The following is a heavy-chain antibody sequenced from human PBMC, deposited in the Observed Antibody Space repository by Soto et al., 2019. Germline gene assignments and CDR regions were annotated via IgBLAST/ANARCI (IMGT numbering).Heavy chain of an antibody. CDR1: GFTFSSYA. J-gene: IGHJ6*02. D-gene: IGHD6-13*01. Sequence: GGSLRLSCAASGFTFSSYAMSWVRQAPGKGLEWVSGIIGSGGSTFNADSVKGRFTISRDNSKNTLFLQMNSLRAEDTAVYYCAKKGGAEQLWTYGMDVWGRGTTVTVSS. CDR3: AKKGGAEQLWTYGMDV. CDR2: IIGSGGST. V-gene: IGHV3-23*01.